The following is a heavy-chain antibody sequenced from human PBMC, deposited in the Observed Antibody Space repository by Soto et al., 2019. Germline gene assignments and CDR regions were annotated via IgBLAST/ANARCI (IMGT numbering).Heavy chain of an antibody. CDR3: AKDHDWSGVYGMDV. J-gene: IGHJ6*02. Sequence: GGSLRLSCAASGFTFSSYAMSWVRQAPGKGLEWVTAINGGSTTYYADSVKGRFTISRDNSKNTLHLQMNSLRAEDTAVYYCAKDHDWSGVYGMDVCRQGSTVSVSS. CDR1: GFTFSSYA. V-gene: IGHV3-23*01. D-gene: IGHD3-3*01. CDR2: INGGSTT.